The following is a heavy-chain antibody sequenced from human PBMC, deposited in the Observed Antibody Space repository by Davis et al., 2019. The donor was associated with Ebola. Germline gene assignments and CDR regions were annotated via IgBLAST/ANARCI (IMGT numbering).Heavy chain of an antibody. Sequence: GESLKISCAASGFTFSGSAMHWVRQASGKGLEWVGRIRSKANSYATAYAASVKGRFTISRDDSKNTAYLQMNSLKTEDTAVYYCEVAVADTGYMDVWGQGTLVTVSS. J-gene: IGHJ4*02. CDR1: GFTFSGSA. CDR3: EVAVADTGYMDV. D-gene: IGHD6-19*01. V-gene: IGHV3-73*01. CDR2: IRSKANSYAT.